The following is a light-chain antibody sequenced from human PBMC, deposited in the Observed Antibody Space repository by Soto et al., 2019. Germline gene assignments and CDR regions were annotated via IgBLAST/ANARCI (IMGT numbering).Light chain of an antibody. Sequence: EILLTQSPATLSLSPGERATLSCRASQSVRSSLAWYQQKPGQAPRLLIYDASNRATGIPGRFSGSGSGTDFTLTISTLEPEDFAVYYCQQRSSWPCTFGQGAKVEIK. V-gene: IGKV3-11*01. CDR1: QSVRSS. CDR2: DAS. CDR3: QQRSSWPCT. J-gene: IGKJ1*01.